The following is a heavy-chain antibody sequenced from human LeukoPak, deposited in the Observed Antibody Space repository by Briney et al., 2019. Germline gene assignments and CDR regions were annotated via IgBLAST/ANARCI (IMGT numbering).Heavy chain of an antibody. V-gene: IGHV3-7*01. J-gene: IGHJ4*02. CDR1: GFTFSWYW. Sequence: GGSLRLSCAASGFTFSWYWMSWVRQAPGKGLEWVANIKQDGSEKYYVDSVKGRFTISRDNAKNSLYLQMSSLRVEDTAVYYCARSVYGSGSYWGQGTLVTVSS. D-gene: IGHD3-10*01. CDR2: IKQDGSEK. CDR3: ARSVYGSGSY.